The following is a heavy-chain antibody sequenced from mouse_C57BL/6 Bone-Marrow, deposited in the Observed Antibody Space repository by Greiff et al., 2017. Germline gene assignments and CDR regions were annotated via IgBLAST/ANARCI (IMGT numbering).Heavy chain of an antibody. CDR1: GFSLTSYG. CDR2: IWSGGST. V-gene: IGHV2-2*01. J-gene: IGHJ3*01. D-gene: IGHD2-4*01. CDR3: ARESYDYDGGTWFAY. Sequence: VHLVESGPGLVQPSQSLSITCTVSGFSLTSYGVHWVRQSPGKGLEWLGVIWSGGSTDYNAAFISRLSISKDNSKSQVFFKMNSLQADDTAIYYWARESYDYDGGTWFAYWGQGTLVTVSA.